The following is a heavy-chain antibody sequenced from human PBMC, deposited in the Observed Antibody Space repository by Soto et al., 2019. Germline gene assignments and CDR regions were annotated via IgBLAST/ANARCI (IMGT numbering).Heavy chain of an antibody. CDR3: ARAQPSYYDSSGYYY. Sequence: PGGSLRLSCAASGFTVSSNYMSWVRQAPGKGLEWVSVIYSGGSTYYADSVKGRFTISRDNSKNTLYLQMNSLRAEDTAVYYCARAQPSYYDSSGYYYWGQGTLVTVSS. CDR2: IYSGGST. J-gene: IGHJ4*02. CDR1: GFTVSSNY. D-gene: IGHD3-22*01. V-gene: IGHV3-66*01.